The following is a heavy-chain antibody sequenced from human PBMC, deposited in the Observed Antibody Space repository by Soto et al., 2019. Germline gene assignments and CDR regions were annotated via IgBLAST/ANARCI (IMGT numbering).Heavy chain of an antibody. CDR1: SGSISSSNW. CDR2: IYHSGST. J-gene: IGHJ5*02. CDR3: AKRITIFGVPKYRFDP. V-gene: IGHV4-4*02. D-gene: IGHD3-3*01. Sequence: QVQLQESGPGLVKPSGTLSLTCAVSSGSISSSNWWSWVRQPPGKGLEWIGKIYHSGSTNYNPSLKSRVTTSVDKSKNQFSLKLSSVTAADTAVYYCAKRITIFGVPKYRFDPWGQGTLVTVSS.